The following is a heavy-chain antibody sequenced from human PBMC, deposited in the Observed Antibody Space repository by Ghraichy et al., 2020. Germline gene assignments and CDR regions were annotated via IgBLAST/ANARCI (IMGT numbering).Heavy chain of an antibody. CDR1: GGSFSGYY. CDR3: ARGRYSGYDFERNFDY. D-gene: IGHD5-12*01. V-gene: IGHV4-34*01. CDR2: INHSGST. J-gene: IGHJ4*02. Sequence: SETLTLTCAVYGGSFSGYYWSWIRQPPGKGLEWIGEINHSGSTNYNPSLKSRVTISVDTSKNQFSLKLSSVTAADTAVYYCARGRYSGYDFERNFDYWGQGTLVTVSS.